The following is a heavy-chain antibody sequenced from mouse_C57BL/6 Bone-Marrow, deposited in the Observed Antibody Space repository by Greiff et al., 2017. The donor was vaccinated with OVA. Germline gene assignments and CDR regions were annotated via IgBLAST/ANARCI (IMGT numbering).Heavy chain of an antibody. J-gene: IGHJ3*01. V-gene: IGHV1-42*01. CDR3: ARPYYGNRAWFAY. CDR1: GYSFTGYY. D-gene: IGHD2-10*01. Sequence: EVKLQESGPELVKPGASVKISCKASGYSFTGYYMNWVKQSPEKSLEWIGEINPSTGGTTYNQKFKAKATLTVDKSSSTAYMQLKSLTSEDSAVYYGARPYYGNRAWFAYWGQGTLVTVSA. CDR2: INPSTGGT.